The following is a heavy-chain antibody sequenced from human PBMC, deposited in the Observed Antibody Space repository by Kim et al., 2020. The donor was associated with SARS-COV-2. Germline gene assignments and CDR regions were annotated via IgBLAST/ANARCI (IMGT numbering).Heavy chain of an antibody. Sequence: GGSLRLSCATSGFTLSLYSMNWVRQSPGKGLEWVSHICGTGTITKHADSVRGRFTISRDNAKNSLFLQMNGLRAEDTAVYYCVRENYWAFDIWGQGTMVT. V-gene: IGHV3-48*04. CDR3: VRENYWAFDI. J-gene: IGHJ3*02. CDR1: GFTLSLYS. CDR2: ICGTGTIT. D-gene: IGHD2-15*01.